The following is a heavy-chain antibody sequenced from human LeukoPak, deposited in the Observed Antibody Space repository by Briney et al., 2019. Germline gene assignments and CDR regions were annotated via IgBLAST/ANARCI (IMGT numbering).Heavy chain of an antibody. CDR2: INQDGSEK. D-gene: IGHD2-15*01. J-gene: IGHJ3*02. CDR1: GFSFSTYW. V-gene: IGHV3-7*04. CDR3: ARACSGGSCYLAAFDM. Sequence: PGGSLRLSCAASGFSFSTYWMSWVRQAPGKGLEWVAAINQDGSEKYYVDSVKGRFTISRDNAKNSLYLQMNSLRAEDTAVYYCARACSGGSCYLAAFDMWGQGTLVTVSS.